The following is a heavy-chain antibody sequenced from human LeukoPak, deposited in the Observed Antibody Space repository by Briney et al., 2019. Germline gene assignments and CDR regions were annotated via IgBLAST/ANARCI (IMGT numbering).Heavy chain of an antibody. J-gene: IGHJ4*02. CDR3: ARGGAPAFGGVIVFDY. V-gene: IGHV1-2*02. D-gene: IGHD3-16*02. CDR1: GYTFTGYY. Sequence: ASVKVSCKASGYTFTGYYMHWVRQAPGQGLEWMGWINPNSGGTNYAQKFQGRVTMTRDTSISTAYMELSRLRSDDTAVYYCARGGAPAFGGVIVFDYWGQGTLVTVSS. CDR2: INPNSGGT.